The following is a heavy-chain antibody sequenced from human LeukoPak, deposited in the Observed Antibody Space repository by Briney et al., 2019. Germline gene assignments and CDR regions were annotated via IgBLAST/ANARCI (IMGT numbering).Heavy chain of an antibody. CDR1: GFTFSAYA. V-gene: IGHV3-23*01. CDR2: IRGGGGSA. J-gene: IGHJ3*02. Sequence: GGSLRLSCTASGFTFSAYAMMWVRQAPGKGPEGGSAIRGGGGSAFYADSVKGRFTISRDTSKYTLFLQMNSLRAEDTAVYYCARDPNGDYIGAFDMWGPGTMVTVSS. D-gene: IGHD4-17*01. CDR3: ARDPNGDYIGAFDM.